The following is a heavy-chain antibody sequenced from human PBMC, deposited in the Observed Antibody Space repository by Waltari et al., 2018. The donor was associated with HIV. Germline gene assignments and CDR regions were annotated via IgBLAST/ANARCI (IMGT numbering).Heavy chain of an antibody. CDR1: GGSISSGSSY. J-gene: IGHJ6*02. D-gene: IGHD5-12*01. CDR2: IYTSGNT. CDR3: ARARVRSGYGLYYYYGMDV. V-gene: IGHV4-61*02. Sequence: QVQLQESGPGLVKPSQTLSLTCTVSGGSISSGSSYWSWIRQPAGKGLAWIGRIYTSGNTDYNPPLKSRVTISVDTSKNQFSLKLTSVTAADTAVYYCARARVRSGYGLYYYYGMDVWGQGTTVTVSS.